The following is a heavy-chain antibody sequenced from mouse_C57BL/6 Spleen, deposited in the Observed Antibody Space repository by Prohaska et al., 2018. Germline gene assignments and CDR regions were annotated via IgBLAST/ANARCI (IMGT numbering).Heavy chain of an antibody. J-gene: IGHJ2*01. CDR3: AREGAYYSNYGPFDY. V-gene: IGHV1-22*01. Sequence: HGKSLEWIGYINPNNGGTSYNQKFKGKATLTVNKSSSTAYMELRSLTSEDSAVYYCAREGAYYSNYGPFDYWGQGTTLTVSS. CDR2: INPNNGGT. D-gene: IGHD2-5*01.